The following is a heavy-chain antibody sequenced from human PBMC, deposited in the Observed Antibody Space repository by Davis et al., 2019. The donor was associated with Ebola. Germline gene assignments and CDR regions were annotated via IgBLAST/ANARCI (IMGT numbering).Heavy chain of an antibody. V-gene: IGHV4-59*12. Sequence: PSETLSLTCTVSGGSISSYYWSWIRQPPGKGLEWIGYIYYSGSTNYNPSLKSRVTISVDTSKNQFSLKLSSVTAADTAVYYCASPAGHDAFDIWGQGTMVTVSS. CDR2: IYYSGST. CDR1: GGSISSYY. J-gene: IGHJ3*02. D-gene: IGHD6-19*01. CDR3: ASPAGHDAFDI.